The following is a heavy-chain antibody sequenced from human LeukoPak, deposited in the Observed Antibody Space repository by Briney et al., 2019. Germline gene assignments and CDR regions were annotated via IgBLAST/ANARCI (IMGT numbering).Heavy chain of an antibody. CDR3: AGLGYCSSTSCPGNAFDI. D-gene: IGHD2-2*01. J-gene: IGHJ3*02. CDR1: GFTFSSYS. V-gene: IGHV3-21*01. Sequence: GGSLRLSCAASGFTFSSYSMNWVRQAPGKGLEWVSSISSSSSYIYYADSVKGRFTISRDNAKNSLYLQMNSLRAEDTAVYYCAGLGYCSSTSCPGNAFDIWGQGTMVTVSS. CDR2: ISSSSSYI.